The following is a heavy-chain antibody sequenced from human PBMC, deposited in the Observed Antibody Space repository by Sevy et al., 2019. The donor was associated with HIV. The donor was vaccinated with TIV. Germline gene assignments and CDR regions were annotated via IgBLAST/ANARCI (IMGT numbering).Heavy chain of an antibody. J-gene: IGHJ6*02. CDR1: GYTFTTYG. CDR2: ISAYNGNT. Sequence: ASVKVSCKASGYTFTTYGITWVRQAPGQGLEWMGWISAYNGNTNYAQKVQGRVTMTTDTSTSKAYMELRSLRSDDTAVYYCARIVKYYYDSSGPPTYYYYGMDVWGQGTTVTVSS. CDR3: ARIVKYYYDSSGPPTYYYYGMDV. D-gene: IGHD3-22*01. V-gene: IGHV1-18*01.